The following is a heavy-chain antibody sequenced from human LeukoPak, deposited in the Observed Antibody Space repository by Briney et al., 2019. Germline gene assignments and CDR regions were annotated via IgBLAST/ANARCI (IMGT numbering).Heavy chain of an antibody. D-gene: IGHD3-22*01. Sequence: GGSLRLSCAASDFSFSTYWMNWVRQAPGKGLEWVANINGDGRDTYYVGSVRGRFTISRDNADDSLYLQMNSLRGDDTAVYYCARGVSSAIDWWGQGTLVTVSS. CDR3: ARGVSSAIDW. CDR2: INGDGRDT. V-gene: IGHV3-7*01. J-gene: IGHJ4*02. CDR1: DFSFSTYW.